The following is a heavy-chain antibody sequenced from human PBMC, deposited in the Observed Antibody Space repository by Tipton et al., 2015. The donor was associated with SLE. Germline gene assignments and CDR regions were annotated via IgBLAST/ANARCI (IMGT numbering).Heavy chain of an antibody. D-gene: IGHD6-19*01. CDR1: GGSISSGSYY. J-gene: IGHJ4*02. Sequence: LRLSCTVSGGSISSGSYYWSWIRQPPGKGLEWIGEINHSGSTNYNPSLKSRVTISVDTSKNQFSLKLSSVTAADTAVYYCARHRLGVAVAVGYWGQGTLVTVSS. CDR3: ARHRLGVAVAVGY. CDR2: INHSGST. V-gene: IGHV4-39*01.